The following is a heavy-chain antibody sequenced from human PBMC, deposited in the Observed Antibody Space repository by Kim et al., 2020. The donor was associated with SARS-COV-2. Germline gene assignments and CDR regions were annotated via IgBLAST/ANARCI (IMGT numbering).Heavy chain of an antibody. V-gene: IGHV1-46*01. D-gene: IGHD3-3*01. J-gene: IGHJ4*02. CDR3: ARDPKRITIFGVAEASYYFDY. Sequence: ASVKVSCKASGYTFTSYYMHWVRQAPGQGLEWMGIINPSGGSTSYAQKFQGRVTMTRDTSTSTVYMELSSLRSEDTAVYYCARDPKRITIFGVAEASYYFDYWGQGTLVTVSS. CDR1: GYTFTSYY. CDR2: INPSGGST.